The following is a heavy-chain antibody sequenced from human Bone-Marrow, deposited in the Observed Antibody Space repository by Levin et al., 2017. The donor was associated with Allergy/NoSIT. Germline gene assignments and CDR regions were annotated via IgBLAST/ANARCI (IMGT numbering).Heavy chain of an antibody. Sequence: GESLKISCAASGFTFRNYGMHWVRQAPGKGPEWVAVIWYDGNNKYYADSVKGRFTISRDNSENTLSLQMNSLRAEDTAVYFCARDYLYGTSVKHDAFDIWGQGTMVTVSS. CDR1: GFTFRNYG. CDR2: IWYDGNNK. D-gene: IGHD1-1*01. CDR3: ARDYLYGTSVKHDAFDI. V-gene: IGHV3-33*01. J-gene: IGHJ3*02.